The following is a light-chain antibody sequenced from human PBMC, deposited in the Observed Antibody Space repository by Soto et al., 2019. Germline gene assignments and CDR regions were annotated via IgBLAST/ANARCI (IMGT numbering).Light chain of an antibody. Sequence: QSVLTQPASVSGSPGQSITISCTGTSSDVGSYNFVSWYQQHPGKAPKLMIYEASKRPSGVSNRFSGSRSGNTASLTISGLQPEDEADYYCCSYVGSSTYVFGAGTKVTVL. CDR3: CSYVGSSTYV. V-gene: IGLV2-23*01. CDR1: SSDVGSYNF. J-gene: IGLJ1*01. CDR2: EAS.